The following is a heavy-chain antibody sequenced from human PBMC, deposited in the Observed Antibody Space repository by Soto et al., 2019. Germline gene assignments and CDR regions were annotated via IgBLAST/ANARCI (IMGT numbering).Heavy chain of an antibody. CDR3: ARGGGYSGYDLDY. CDR2: IWYDGSNK. J-gene: IGHJ4*02. V-gene: IGHV3-33*01. D-gene: IGHD5-12*01. Sequence: QVQLVESGGGVVQPGRSLRLSCAASGFTFSSYGMHWVRQAPGKGLEWVAVIWYDGSNKYYADSVKGRFTISGDNSKNTLYLQMNSLRAEDTAVYYCARGGGYSGYDLDYWGQGTLVTVSS. CDR1: GFTFSSYG.